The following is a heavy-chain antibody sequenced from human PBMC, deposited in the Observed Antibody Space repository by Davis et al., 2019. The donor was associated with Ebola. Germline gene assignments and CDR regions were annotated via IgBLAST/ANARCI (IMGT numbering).Heavy chain of an antibody. CDR3: ASSRGAAAGRNAFDI. Sequence: AASVKVSCKASGGTFSSYAISWVRQAPGQGLEWMGGIIPIFGTANYAQKFQGRVTITADKSTSTAYMELSSLRSEDTAVYYCASSRGAAAGRNAFDIWGQGTMVTVSS. J-gene: IGHJ3*02. CDR2: IIPIFGTA. V-gene: IGHV1-69*06. CDR1: GGTFSSYA. D-gene: IGHD6-13*01.